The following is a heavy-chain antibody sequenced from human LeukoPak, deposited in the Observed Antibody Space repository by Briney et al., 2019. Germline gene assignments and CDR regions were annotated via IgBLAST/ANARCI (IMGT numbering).Heavy chain of an antibody. CDR1: GGSISSSSYY. CDR3: ARRGYYYDSSPDADY. Sequence: SETLSLTCTVSGGSISSSSYYWGWIRQPPGKGLEWIGSIYYSGSTYYNPSLKSRVTISVDTSRNQFSLKLSSVTAADTAVYYCARRGYYYDSSPDADYWGQGTLSPSPQ. V-gene: IGHV4-39*07. J-gene: IGHJ4*02. CDR2: IYYSGST. D-gene: IGHD3-22*01.